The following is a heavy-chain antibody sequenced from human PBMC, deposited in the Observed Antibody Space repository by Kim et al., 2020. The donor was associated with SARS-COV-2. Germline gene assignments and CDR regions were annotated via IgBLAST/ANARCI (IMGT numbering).Heavy chain of an antibody. D-gene: IGHD1-1*01. Sequence: SETLSLTCAVYGGSFSGYYWSWIRQPPGKGLEWIGEINHSGSTNYNPFLKSRVTISADTSKNQFSLKLSSVTAADTAVYYCARRRSWNNWFDPWGQGTLVTVSS. CDR2: INHSGST. CDR1: GGSFSGYY. CDR3: ARRRSWNNWFDP. V-gene: IGHV4-34*01. J-gene: IGHJ5*02.